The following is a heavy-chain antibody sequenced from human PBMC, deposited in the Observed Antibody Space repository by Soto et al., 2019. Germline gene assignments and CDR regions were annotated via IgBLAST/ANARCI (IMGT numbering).Heavy chain of an antibody. CDR2: IIPIYGTT. J-gene: IGHJ6*02. CDR1: GGTFSNDA. D-gene: IGHD6-6*01. CDR3: ARDGMGTLVGGMDV. Sequence: QVQLVQSGAEVKNHGSSVKVSCKTSGGTFSNDAISWVRQAPGQGLEWMGGIIPIYGTTHYAQKFQDRVNLTAEESTGTAYMELSSLRSEDTGVYYCARDGMGTLVGGMDVWGQGTTVTVSS. V-gene: IGHV1-69*01.